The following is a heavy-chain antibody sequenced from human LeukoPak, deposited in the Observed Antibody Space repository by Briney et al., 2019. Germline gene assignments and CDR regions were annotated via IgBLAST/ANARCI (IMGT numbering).Heavy chain of an antibody. D-gene: IGHD3-9*01. V-gene: IGHV3-23*01. CDR3: AKTPYYDILTGYYYFDY. Sequence: GRSLRLSCAASGFTFSSYGMHWVRQAPGKGLEWVSAISGSGGSTYYADSVKGRFTISRDNSKNTLYLQMNSLRAEDTAVYYCAKTPYYDILTGYYYFDYWGQGTLVTVSS. CDR1: GFTFSSYG. CDR2: ISGSGGST. J-gene: IGHJ4*02.